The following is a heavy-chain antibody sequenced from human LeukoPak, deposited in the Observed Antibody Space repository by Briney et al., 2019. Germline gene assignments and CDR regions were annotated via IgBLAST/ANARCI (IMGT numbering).Heavy chain of an antibody. CDR1: DDSISTFY. CDR2: VSYSGST. D-gene: IGHD3-10*01. CDR3: ARLPGTGNYGWFDP. J-gene: IGHJ5*01. Sequence: SETLSLTCTVSDDSISTFYWSWLRQPPGKGLEWMGYVSYSGSTKYNPSLKSRITLSSDTSKSQFSLKVNSVSAADTAVYFCARLPGTGNYGWFDPWGQGTLVIVSS. V-gene: IGHV4-59*08.